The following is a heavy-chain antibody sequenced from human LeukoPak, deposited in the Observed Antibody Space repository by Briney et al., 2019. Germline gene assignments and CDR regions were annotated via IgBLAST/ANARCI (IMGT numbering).Heavy chain of an antibody. Sequence: GGSLRLSCAASGITFSSYAMSWVRQAPGKGLEWVSAISGSGGSTYYADSVKGRFTISRDNSKNTLYLQMNSLRAEDTAVYYCAKDVWYSSGWYNAFDIWGQGTMVTVSS. D-gene: IGHD6-19*01. CDR2: ISGSGGST. V-gene: IGHV3-23*01. CDR3: AKDVWYSSGWYNAFDI. J-gene: IGHJ3*02. CDR1: GITFSSYA.